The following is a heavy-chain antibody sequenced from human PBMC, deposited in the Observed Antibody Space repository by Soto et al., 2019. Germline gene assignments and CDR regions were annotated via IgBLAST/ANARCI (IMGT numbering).Heavy chain of an antibody. D-gene: IGHD2-15*01. CDR2: IYYSGST. Sequence: LSLTCTVSGGSISSGGYCWSWIRQHPGKGLEWIGYIYYSGSTYYNPSLKSRVTISVDTSKNQFSLKLSSVTAADTAVYYCARDRYCSGGSCYSALGNWSDPWGQGTLVTVSS. V-gene: IGHV4-31*03. J-gene: IGHJ5*02. CDR3: ARDRYCSGGSCYSALGNWSDP. CDR1: GGSISSGGYC.